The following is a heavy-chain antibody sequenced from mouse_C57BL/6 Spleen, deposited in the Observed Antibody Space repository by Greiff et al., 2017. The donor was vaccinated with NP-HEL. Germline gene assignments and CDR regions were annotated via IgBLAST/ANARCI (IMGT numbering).Heavy chain of an antibody. V-gene: IGHV1-26*01. CDR3: ARFGDGYYYFDD. CDR2: INPNNGGT. CDR1: GYTFTDYY. J-gene: IGHJ2*01. Sequence: EVQLQQSGPELVKPGASVKISCKASGYTFTDYYMNWVKQSHGKSLEWIGDINPNNGGTSYNQKFKGKATLTVDKSSSTAYMELRSLTSEDSAVYYCARFGDGYYYFDDWGQGTTLTVSS. D-gene: IGHD2-3*01.